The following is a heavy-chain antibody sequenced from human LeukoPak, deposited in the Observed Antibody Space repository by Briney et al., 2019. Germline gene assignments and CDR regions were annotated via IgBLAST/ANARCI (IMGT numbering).Heavy chain of an antibody. V-gene: IGHV4-34*01. D-gene: IGHD1-14*01. CDR1: GGSFSGYY. CDR3: ARAQPSYYYYMDV. CDR2: INHSGST. J-gene: IGHJ6*03. Sequence: SETLSLTCAVYGGSFSGYYWSWIRQPPGKGLEWIGEINHSGSTNYNPSLKSRVTISVDTSKNQFSLKLSSVTAADTAVYYCARAQPSYYYYMDVWGKGTTVTVSS.